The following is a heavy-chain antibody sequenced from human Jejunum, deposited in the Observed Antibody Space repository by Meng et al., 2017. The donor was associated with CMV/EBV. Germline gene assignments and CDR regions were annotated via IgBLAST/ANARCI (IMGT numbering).Heavy chain of an antibody. CDR3: AASSTHGMYVDRTY. CDR1: GFTFSSYA. J-gene: IGHJ4*02. Sequence: GFTFSSYAMTWVRHAPGKGLEWVSTIGGSSDYTNYADPVKGRFTISRDNSRNTLYLHMNSLRAEDTAIYYCAASSTHGMYVDRTYWGQGMLVTVSS. D-gene: IGHD2-2*01. V-gene: IGHV3-23*01. CDR2: IGGSSDYT.